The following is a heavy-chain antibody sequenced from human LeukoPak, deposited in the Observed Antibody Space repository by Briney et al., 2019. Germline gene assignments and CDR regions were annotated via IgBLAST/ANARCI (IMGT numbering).Heavy chain of an antibody. CDR1: GYTFIDYY. CDR3: ARDVFAAYTTHHKFDP. J-gene: IGHJ5*02. CDR2: MNPNTGGT. D-gene: IGHD2-2*02. Sequence: ASVKVSCKASGYTFIDYYMHWVRQAPGQGLEWVGWMNPNTGGTNYAQRYQGRVTMTSDTSITTFYMELSNLESADTAIYYCARDVFAAYTTHHKFDPWGQGTLVTVSS. V-gene: IGHV1-2*02.